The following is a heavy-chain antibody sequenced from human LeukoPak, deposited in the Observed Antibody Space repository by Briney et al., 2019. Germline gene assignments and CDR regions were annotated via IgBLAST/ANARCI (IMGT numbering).Heavy chain of an antibody. Sequence: SETLSLTCTVSGGSIRNGDYYWSWIRQHPGKGLEWIGYIYYTGSTNYNPSLKSRVTISVDTSKNQFSLKLSSVTAADTAVYYCARTTKYQFKWAGFDPWGQGTLVTVSS. CDR1: GGSIRNGDYY. V-gene: IGHV4-30-4*01. CDR3: ARTTKYQFKWAGFDP. J-gene: IGHJ5*02. CDR2: IYYTGST. D-gene: IGHD2-2*01.